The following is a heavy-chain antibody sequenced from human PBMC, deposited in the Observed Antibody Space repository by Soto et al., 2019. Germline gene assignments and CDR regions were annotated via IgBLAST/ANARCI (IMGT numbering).Heavy chain of an antibody. J-gene: IGHJ4*02. CDR2: ISGSSSYI. CDR3: ARDRLYNSDWQQAGGDY. D-gene: IGHD6-19*01. V-gene: IGHV3-21*01. Sequence: EVQLVESGGGLVKPGGSLRLSCAASGFTFNNYNMNWVRQAPGKGLEWVSSISGSSSYIYYADSVKGRFTISRDNAKNALYLQMNNLRGEDTAVYYCARDRLYNSDWQQAGGDYWGQGTRVTVSS. CDR1: GFTFNNYN.